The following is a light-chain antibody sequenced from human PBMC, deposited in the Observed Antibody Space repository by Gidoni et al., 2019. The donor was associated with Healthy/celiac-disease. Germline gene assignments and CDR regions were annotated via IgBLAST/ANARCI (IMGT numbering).Light chain of an antibody. CDR1: NIGSKN. CDR2: RDS. V-gene: IGLV3-9*01. CDR3: QVWDSSTAWV. J-gene: IGLJ3*02. Sequence: SYELPQPLSVSVALGQTARSTCGGNNIGSKNVHWYQQQTGQAPVLVIYRDSNRPSGIPERFSGSNSGNTATLTISRAQAGDEADYYCQVWDSSTAWVFGGGTKLTVL.